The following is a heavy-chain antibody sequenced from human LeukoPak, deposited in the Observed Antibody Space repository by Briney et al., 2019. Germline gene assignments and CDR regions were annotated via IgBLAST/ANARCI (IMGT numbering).Heavy chain of an antibody. CDR2: INPSGGST. CDR1: GYTFTSYY. V-gene: IGHV1-46*01. D-gene: IGHD3-3*01. Sequence: ASVKVSCKASGYTFTSYYMHWVRQAPGQGLEWMGIINPSGGSTSYAQKFQGRVTMTRDTSTSTVYMELSSLRSEDTAVYYCARDYDDFWSGYHYYFDYWGQGTLVTVSS. CDR3: ARDYDDFWSGYHYYFDY. J-gene: IGHJ4*02.